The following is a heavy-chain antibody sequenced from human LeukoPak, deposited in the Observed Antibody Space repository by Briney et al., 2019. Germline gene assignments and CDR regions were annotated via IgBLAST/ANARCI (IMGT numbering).Heavy chain of an antibody. CDR1: GGYISNYH. CDR3: ARDFSSIAAAGTGGDY. Sequence: LSLTCTVSGGYISNYHWSWIRQAPGKGLEWVSYISSSSSYTNYADSVKGRFTISRDNAKNSLYLQMNSLRAEDTAVYYCARDFSSIAAAGTGGDYWGQGTLVTVSS. J-gene: IGHJ4*02. CDR2: ISSSSSYT. V-gene: IGHV3-11*05. D-gene: IGHD6-13*01.